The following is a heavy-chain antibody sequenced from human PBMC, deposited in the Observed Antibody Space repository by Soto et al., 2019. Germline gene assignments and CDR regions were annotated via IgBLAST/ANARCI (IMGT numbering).Heavy chain of an antibody. Sequence: PSETLSLTCTVSGGSISNGGYYWSWIRQHPGKGLEWIGHIYYSGTTYYNPSLKSRVSISVDTSKNQFSLKLISVTAADTAVYYCARFRGIPVVRGFIPWIDPWGQGTLVTVSS. D-gene: IGHD3-10*01. CDR3: ARFRGIPVVRGFIPWIDP. CDR1: GGSISNGGYY. V-gene: IGHV4-31*03. J-gene: IGHJ5*02. CDR2: IYYSGTT.